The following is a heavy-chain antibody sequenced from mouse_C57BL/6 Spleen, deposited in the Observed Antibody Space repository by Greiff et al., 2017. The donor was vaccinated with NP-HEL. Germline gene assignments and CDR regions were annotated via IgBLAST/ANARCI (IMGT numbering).Heavy chain of an antibody. CDR3: ARLGDYDYDDAMDY. V-gene: IGHV1-85*01. D-gene: IGHD2-4*01. CDR1: GYTFTSYD. CDR2: IYPRDGST. J-gene: IGHJ4*01. Sequence: VKLQQSGPELVKPGASVKLSCKASGYTFTSYDINWVKQRPGQGLEWIGWIYPRDGSTKYNEKFKGKATLTVDTSSSTAYMELHSLTSEDSAVYFCARLGDYDYDDAMDYWGQGTSVTVSS.